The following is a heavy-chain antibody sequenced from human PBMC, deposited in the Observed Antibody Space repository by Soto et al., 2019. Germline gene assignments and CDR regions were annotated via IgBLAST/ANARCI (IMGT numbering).Heavy chain of an antibody. V-gene: IGHV2-5*01. Sequence: SGPTLVKPTQTLTLTCTFSGFSLSTSGVGVGWIRQPPGKALEWLALIYWNDDKRYSPSLKSRLTITKDTSKNQVVLTMTNMDPVDTATYYCAHSHFRLDLERLTNWFDPWGQGTLVTVSS. CDR2: IYWNDDK. J-gene: IGHJ5*02. CDR3: AHSHFRLDLERLTNWFDP. D-gene: IGHD1-1*01. CDR1: GFSLSTSGVG.